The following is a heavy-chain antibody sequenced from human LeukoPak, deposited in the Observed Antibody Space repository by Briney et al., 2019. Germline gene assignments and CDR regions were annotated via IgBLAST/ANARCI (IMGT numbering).Heavy chain of an antibody. CDR3: AREAVEPVGATQELDY. J-gene: IGHJ4*02. D-gene: IGHD1-26*01. CDR2: ISAYNGNT. CDR1: GYTFTSYG. V-gene: IGHV1-18*01. Sequence: ASVKVSCKASGYTFTSYGISWVRQAPGQGLEWMGWISAYNGNTNYAQKLQGRVTMTTDTSTSTAYMELWSLRSDDTAVYYCAREAVEPVGATQELDYWGQGTLVTVSS.